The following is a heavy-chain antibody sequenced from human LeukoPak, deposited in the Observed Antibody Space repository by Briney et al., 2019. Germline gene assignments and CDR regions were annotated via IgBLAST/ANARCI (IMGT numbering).Heavy chain of an antibody. CDR3: AKNYGDYWTYYYYYMDV. CDR2: ISGSGGTT. D-gene: IGHD4-17*01. Sequence: GGSLRLSCAASRFTFSSYAMSWVRQAPGKGLEWVSAISGSGGTTYYADSVKGRFTISRDNSKTTLYLQMNSLRAEDTAIYYCAKNYGDYWTYYYYYMDVWGRGTTVTVSS. CDR1: RFTFSSYA. V-gene: IGHV3-23*01. J-gene: IGHJ6*03.